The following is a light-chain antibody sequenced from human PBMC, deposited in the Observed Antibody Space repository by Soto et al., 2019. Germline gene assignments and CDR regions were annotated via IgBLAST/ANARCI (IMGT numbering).Light chain of an antibody. CDR2: EVS. CDR3: ASYTVSGTLI. J-gene: IGLJ2*01. V-gene: IGLV2-14*01. Sequence: QSALTQPASVSGSPGLSITISCSGTSNDVGGYDYVSWYRQHPDRAPRLLIYEVSNRPSGISDRFSGSRSGNTASLTISGLQADDEDDYYCASYTVSGTLIFGGGTKVTVL. CDR1: SNDVGGYDY.